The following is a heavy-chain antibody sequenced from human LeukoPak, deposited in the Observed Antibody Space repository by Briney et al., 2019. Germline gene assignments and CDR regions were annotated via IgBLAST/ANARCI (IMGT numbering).Heavy chain of an antibody. CDR3: ATGGKFDFWSGYHIDN. Sequence: GGSLRLSCAASGFIFSTYGMHWVRQTPGKGLEWVAVISYDGSNKNFADSVKGRFTVSRDNSKHTLYLHMNSLRSDDTAMYYCATGGKFDFWSGYHIDNWGQGTLVTVSS. D-gene: IGHD3-3*01. CDR2: ISYDGSNK. J-gene: IGHJ4*02. CDR1: GFIFSTYG. V-gene: IGHV3-30*19.